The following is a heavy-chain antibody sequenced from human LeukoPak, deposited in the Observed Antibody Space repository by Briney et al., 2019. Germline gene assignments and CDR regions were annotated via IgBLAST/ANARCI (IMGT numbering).Heavy chain of an antibody. CDR3: AKDRGGRDGYNFDY. Sequence: GGSLRLSCAASGFTVSSNYMSWVRQAPGKGLESVSVIYSGGSTYYADSVKGRFTISRDISKNTLYLQMNSLRAEDTAVYYCAKDRGGRDGYNFDYWGQGTLVTVSS. V-gene: IGHV3-66*01. CDR1: GFTVSSNY. D-gene: IGHD5-24*01. CDR2: IYSGGST. J-gene: IGHJ4*02.